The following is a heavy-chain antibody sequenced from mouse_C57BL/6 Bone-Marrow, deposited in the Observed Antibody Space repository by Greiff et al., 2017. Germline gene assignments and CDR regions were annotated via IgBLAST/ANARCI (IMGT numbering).Heavy chain of an antibody. V-gene: IGHV14-4*01. CDR2: IDPENVDT. CDR3: TPYYSLDY. Sequence: EVQLQESGAELVRPGASVKLSCTASGFNIKDDYMHWVKQRPEQGLEWIGWIDPENVDTEYASKFQGKATITADTSSNTAYLQLSSLTSEDTAVYYCTPYYSLDYWGQGTTLTVSS. D-gene: IGHD2-12*01. CDR1: GFNIKDDY. J-gene: IGHJ2*01.